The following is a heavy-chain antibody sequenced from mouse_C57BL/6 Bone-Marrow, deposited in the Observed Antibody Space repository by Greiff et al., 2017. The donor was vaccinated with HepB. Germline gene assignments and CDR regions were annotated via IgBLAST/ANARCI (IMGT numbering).Heavy chain of an antibody. D-gene: IGHD1-1*01. J-gene: IGHJ1*03. CDR2: ISNLAYSI. Sequence: EVQVVESGGGLVQPGGSLKLSCAASGFTFSDYGMAWVRQAPRKGPEWVAFISNLAYSIYYADTVTGRFTISRENAKNTLYLEMSSLRSEDTAMYYCARHDYGSSYRYFDVWGTGTTVTVSS. CDR1: GFTFSDYG. CDR3: ARHDYGSSYRYFDV. V-gene: IGHV5-15*01.